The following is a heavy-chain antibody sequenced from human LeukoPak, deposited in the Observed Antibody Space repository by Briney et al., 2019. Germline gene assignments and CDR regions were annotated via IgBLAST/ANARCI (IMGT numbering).Heavy chain of an antibody. J-gene: IGHJ4*02. CDR3: ARLENWAFDF. D-gene: IGHD7-27*01. Sequence: SQTLSLTCAISGDXASSNSAAWNWIRQSPSRGLEWLGRTYYRSKWSTDYAVSVKSRITVNPDTSKNQFSLQLNSVTPEDTAVYYCARLENWAFDFWGQGTLITVSS. CDR2: TYYRSKWST. CDR1: GDXASSNSAA. V-gene: IGHV6-1*01.